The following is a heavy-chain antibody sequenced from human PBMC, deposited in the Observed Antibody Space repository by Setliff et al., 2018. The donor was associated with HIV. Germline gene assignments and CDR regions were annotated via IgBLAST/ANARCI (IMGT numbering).Heavy chain of an antibody. V-gene: IGHV4-39*01. CDR2: IYYSGST. CDR1: GGSISSSSYY. CDR3: ARHRNLDRRGEALDI. D-gene: IGHD3-10*01. J-gene: IGHJ3*02. Sequence: ASETLSLTCTVSGGSISSSSYYWGWIRQPPGKGLEWIGSIYYSGSTYYNPSLKSRVTISVDTSKNQFSLKLSSVTAADTAVYYCARHRNLDRRGEALDIWGQGTMVTVSS.